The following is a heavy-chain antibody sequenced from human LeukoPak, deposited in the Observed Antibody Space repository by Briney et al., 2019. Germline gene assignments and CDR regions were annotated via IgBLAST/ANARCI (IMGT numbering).Heavy chain of an antibody. Sequence: GGSLRLSCAASGFTFDDYAMHWVRQAPGKGLEWVSLISWDGGSTYYADSVKGRFTISRDNSKNSLYLQMNSLRAEDTAVYYCARDPGSGWYDYWGQGTLVTVSS. CDR1: GFTFDDYA. CDR2: ISWDGGST. V-gene: IGHV3-43D*03. J-gene: IGHJ4*02. CDR3: ARDPGSGWYDY. D-gene: IGHD6-19*01.